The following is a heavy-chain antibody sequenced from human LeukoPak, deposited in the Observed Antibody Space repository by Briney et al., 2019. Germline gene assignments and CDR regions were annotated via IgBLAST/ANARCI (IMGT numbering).Heavy chain of an antibody. CDR1: GFTFSSYW. CDR2: ITSSSSRT. CDR3: ARDRVFADGYSRFDL. D-gene: IGHD5-24*01. V-gene: IGHV3-21*01. Sequence: GGSLRLSCAASGFTFSSYWMHWVRQAPGKALEWVSSITSSSSRTFYADSVKGRYTISRDNAKNSLYLQMDSLRAGDTAVYYCARDRVFADGYSRFDLWGRGTLVTVSS. J-gene: IGHJ2*01.